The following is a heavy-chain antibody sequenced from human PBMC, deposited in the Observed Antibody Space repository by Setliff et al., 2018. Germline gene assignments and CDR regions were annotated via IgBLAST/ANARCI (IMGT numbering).Heavy chain of an antibody. CDR1: GFTFSSYR. V-gene: IGHV3-33*08. Sequence: GGSLRLSCVASGFTFSSYRMHWVRQAPGKGLEWVAVIWDDGGNKYHADSVKGRFTISRDNSKNTLYLQMNSLRPEDTAVYYCARTCSGSGCYAGLESWGQGTPVTVSS. D-gene: IGHD2-15*01. CDR2: IWDDGGNK. CDR3: ARTCSGSGCYAGLES. J-gene: IGHJ4*02.